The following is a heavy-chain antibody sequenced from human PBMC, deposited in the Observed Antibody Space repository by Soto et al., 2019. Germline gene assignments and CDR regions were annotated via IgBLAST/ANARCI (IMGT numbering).Heavy chain of an antibody. CDR3: AKSETKYCSGGSCYSQFDAFDI. J-gene: IGHJ3*02. CDR2: INPNSGGT. V-gene: IGHV1-2*04. CDR1: GYTFTGYY. Sequence: ASVNVSCKASGYTFTGYYMHWVRQAPGQGLEWMGWINPNSGGTNYAQKFQGWVTMTRDTSISTAYMELSRLRSDDTAVYYCAKSETKYCSGGSCYSQFDAFDIWGQGTMVTVSS. D-gene: IGHD2-15*01.